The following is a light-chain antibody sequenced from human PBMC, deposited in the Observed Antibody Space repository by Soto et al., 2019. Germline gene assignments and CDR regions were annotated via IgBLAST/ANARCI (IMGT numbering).Light chain of an antibody. CDR2: KAS. CDR1: QSISSW. V-gene: IGKV1-5*03. Sequence: DIQMTQSPSTLSASIGDRVTITCRASQSISSWLAWYQQKPGKAPKLLIYKASSLESGVPSRFRGRGSGKKFTTTSRNLEPDYFANYFLQKYNSLRTFGQGTKVEIK. J-gene: IGKJ1*01. CDR3: QKYNSLRT.